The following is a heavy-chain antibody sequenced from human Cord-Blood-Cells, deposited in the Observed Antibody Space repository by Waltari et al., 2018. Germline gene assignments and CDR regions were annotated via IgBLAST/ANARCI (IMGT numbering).Heavy chain of an antibody. CDR3: ARVVGSSYYYYYMDV. D-gene: IGHD6-13*01. CDR1: GGTFSSYA. CDR2: IITILGIA. J-gene: IGHJ6*03. V-gene: IGHV1-69*09. Sequence: QVQLVQSGAEVKKPGSSVKVSCKASGGTFSSYAISWVRQAPGQGLEWMGRIITILGIANYAQKFQGRVTITADKSTSTAYMELSSLRSEDTAVYYCARVVGSSYYYYYMDVWGKGTTVTVSS.